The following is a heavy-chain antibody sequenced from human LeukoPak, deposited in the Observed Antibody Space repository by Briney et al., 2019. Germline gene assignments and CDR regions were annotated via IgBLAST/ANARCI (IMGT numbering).Heavy chain of an antibody. J-gene: IGHJ6*03. CDR2: IPYDGSNK. CDR3: AKSQSLYYYYYYMDV. V-gene: IGHV3-30*18. Sequence: GGSLRLSCAASGFTFSSYGMHWVRQAPGKGLEWVAVIPYDGSNKYYADSVKGRFTISRDNSKNTLYLQMNSLRAEDTAVYYCAKSQSLYYYYYYMDVWGKGTTVTVSS. CDR1: GFTFSSYG.